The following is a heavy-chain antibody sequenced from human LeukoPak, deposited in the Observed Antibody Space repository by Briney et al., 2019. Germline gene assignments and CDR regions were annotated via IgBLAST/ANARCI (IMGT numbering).Heavy chain of an antibody. CDR1: GGSISSGTYY. CDR2: IYHSGST. V-gene: IGHV4-39*01. J-gene: IGHJ3*02. Sequence: SETLSLTCTVSGGSISSGTYYWGWVRQPPGEGLEWIGFIYHSGSTYYTPSLKSRVTISVDTSRNQFSLKLSSVTAADTAVYYCARAHDAFDIWGQGTMVTVSS. CDR3: ARAHDAFDI.